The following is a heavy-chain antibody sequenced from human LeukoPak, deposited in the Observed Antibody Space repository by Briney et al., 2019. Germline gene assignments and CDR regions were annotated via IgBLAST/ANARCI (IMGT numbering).Heavy chain of an antibody. Sequence: SETLSLTCTVSGGSISSGGYYWSWIRQHPGKGLEWIGYIYYSGSTYYNPSLKSRVTISVDTSKNQFSLKLSSVTAADTAVYYCARGKPEGDAFDIWGQGTMVTVSS. CDR3: ARGKPEGDAFDI. J-gene: IGHJ3*02. CDR2: IYYSGST. V-gene: IGHV4-31*03. CDR1: GGSISSGGYY.